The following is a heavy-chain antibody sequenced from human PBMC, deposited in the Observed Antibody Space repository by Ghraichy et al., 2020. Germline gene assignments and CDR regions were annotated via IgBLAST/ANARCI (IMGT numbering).Heavy chain of an antibody. CDR2: INPSGGST. CDR3: VREGYCSSTSCPYYYYGMDV. J-gene: IGHJ6*02. V-gene: IGHV1-46*01. D-gene: IGHD2-2*01. CDR1: GYTFTTYY. Sequence: ASVKVSCKASGYTFTTYYVHWVRQAPGQELEWMGVINPSGGSTTYAQKFQGRVTMTRDTSTSTVYMELSSLRSEDTAVYYCVREGYCSSTSCPYYYYGMDVWGQGTTVTVSS.